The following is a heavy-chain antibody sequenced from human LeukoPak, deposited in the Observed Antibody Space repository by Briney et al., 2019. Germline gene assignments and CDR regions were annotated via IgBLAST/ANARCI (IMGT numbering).Heavy chain of an antibody. V-gene: IGHV1-69*04. CDR2: IIPILGIA. CDR3: ARGELNSGPHWIMDV. CDR1: GGTFSSYA. D-gene: IGHD1-26*01. Sequence: SVKVSCKASGGTFSSYAISWVRQAPGQGLEWMGRIIPILGIANYAQKFQGRVTITADESTSTAYMELSSLRSEDTAVYYCARGELNSGPHWIMDVWGKGTTVTVSS. J-gene: IGHJ6*03.